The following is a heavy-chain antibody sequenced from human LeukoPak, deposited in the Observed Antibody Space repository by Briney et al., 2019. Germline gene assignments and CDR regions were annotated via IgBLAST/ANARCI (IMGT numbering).Heavy chain of an antibody. Sequence: GGSLRLSCAASGFTFSSYAMSWVRQAPGKGLEWVSAISGSGGSTYYADSVKGRFSISRDNSKNTLYLQMNSLESEDTAVYYCAKDYYGSGSSSCGMDVWGQGTTVTVSS. CDR2: ISGSGGST. J-gene: IGHJ6*02. V-gene: IGHV3-23*01. CDR3: AKDYYGSGSSSCGMDV. D-gene: IGHD3-10*01. CDR1: GFTFSSYA.